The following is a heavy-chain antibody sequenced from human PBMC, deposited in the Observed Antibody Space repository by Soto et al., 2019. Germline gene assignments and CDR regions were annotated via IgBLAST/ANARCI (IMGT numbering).Heavy chain of an antibody. CDR2: IYYSGST. CDR3: AGWGAIGDAFDI. Sequence: SETLSLTCTVSGGSISSSSYYWGWIRQPPGKGLEWIGSIYYSGSTYYNPSLKSRVTTSVDTSKNQFSLKLSSVTAADTAVYYCAGWGAIGDAFDIWGQGTMVTVSS. D-gene: IGHD2-2*02. V-gene: IGHV4-39*01. J-gene: IGHJ3*02. CDR1: GGSISSSSYY.